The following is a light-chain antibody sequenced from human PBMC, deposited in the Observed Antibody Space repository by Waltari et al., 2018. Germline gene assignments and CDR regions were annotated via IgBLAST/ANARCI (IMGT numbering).Light chain of an antibody. J-gene: IGLJ3*02. CDR2: STN. V-gene: IGLV7-43*01. Sequence: QTVVTQEPSLTVSPGGTVTLTCASSTGPVTNRYFPNWFQQKPGQAPRPLIYSTNNKHSWTTSRFSCSLLGGRAALTLSGVRPEDEADYYCLLYYGDSGVFGGGTKLTVL. CDR1: TGPVTNRYF. CDR3: LLYYGDSGV.